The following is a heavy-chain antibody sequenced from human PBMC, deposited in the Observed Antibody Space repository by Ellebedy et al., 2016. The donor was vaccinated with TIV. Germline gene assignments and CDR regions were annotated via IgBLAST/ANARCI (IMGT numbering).Heavy chain of an antibody. J-gene: IGHJ4*02. CDR1: GFIFDRHS. Sequence: GESLKISCAASGFIFDRHSMSWVRQAPGKGLEWVSYISSSGGATYYADSVKGRFTVSRDNAKNSLFLQMNSLRAEDTAVYYCARSFGGIIDPVDLWGQGTLVTVSS. D-gene: IGHD3-16*02. V-gene: IGHV3-48*04. CDR2: ISSSGGAT. CDR3: ARSFGGIIDPVDL.